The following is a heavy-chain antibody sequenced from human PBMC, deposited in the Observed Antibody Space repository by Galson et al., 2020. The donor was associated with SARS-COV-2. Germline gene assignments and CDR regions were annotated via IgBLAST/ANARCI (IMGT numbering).Heavy chain of an antibody. J-gene: IGHJ5*02. CDR1: GGSIRSSNYY. CDR2: IYNSGTT. CDR3: ARDATSSGWYNWFDP. D-gene: IGHD6-19*01. V-gene: IGHV4-39*07. Sequence: SETLSLTCTVSGGSIRSSNYYWGWIRQPPGKGPEWIGSIYNSGTTHYSPSLQSRVTISVDTSKNQFSLNLGSVTAADTAMYYCARDATSSGWYNWFDPWGQGTLVTVSS.